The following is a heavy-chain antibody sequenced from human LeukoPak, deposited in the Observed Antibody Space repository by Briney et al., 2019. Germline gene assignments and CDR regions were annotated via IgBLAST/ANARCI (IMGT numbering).Heavy chain of an antibody. J-gene: IGHJ5*02. D-gene: IGHD3-22*01. CDR2: IYYSGST. Sequence: SETLSLTCAVYGGSFSGYYWSWIRQPPGKGLEWIGYIYYSGSTNYNPSLKSRVTISVDTSKNQFSLKLSSVTAADTAVYYCARDRLPYYDSSGYYPWGQGTLVTVSS. V-gene: IGHV4-59*01. CDR1: GGSFSGYY. CDR3: ARDRLPYYDSSGYYP.